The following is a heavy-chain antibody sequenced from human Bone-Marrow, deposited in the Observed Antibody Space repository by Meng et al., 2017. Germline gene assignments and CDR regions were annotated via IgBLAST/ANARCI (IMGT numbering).Heavy chain of an antibody. Sequence: ASVKVSCKASGYTFTGYYMHWVRQAPGQGLEWMGIINPSGGSTSYAQKFQGRVTMTRDTSTSTVYMELSSLRSEDTAVYYCARDGTFAAIARTFDYWGQGTLVTVSS. D-gene: IGHD2-2*01. CDR3: ARDGTFAAIARTFDY. CDR2: INPSGGST. J-gene: IGHJ4*02. CDR1: GYTFTGYY. V-gene: IGHV1-46*01.